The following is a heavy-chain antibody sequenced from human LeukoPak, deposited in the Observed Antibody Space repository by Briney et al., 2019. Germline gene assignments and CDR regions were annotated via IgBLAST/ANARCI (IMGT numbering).Heavy chain of an antibody. CDR1: GGTFSSYA. CDR2: IIPIFGTA. V-gene: IGHV1-69*05. Sequence: SVKVSCKASGGTFSSYAISWVRQAPGQGLEWMGGIIPIFGTANYAQKFQGRVTITTDESTSTAYMELSSLRSKDTAVYYCARGSCSGGSCYSNWFDPWGQGTLVTVSS. D-gene: IGHD2-15*01. CDR3: ARGSCSGGSCYSNWFDP. J-gene: IGHJ5*02.